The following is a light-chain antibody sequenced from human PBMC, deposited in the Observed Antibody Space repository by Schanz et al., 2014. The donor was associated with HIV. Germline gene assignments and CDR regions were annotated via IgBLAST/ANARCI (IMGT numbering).Light chain of an antibody. V-gene: IGLV2-14*03. J-gene: IGLJ2*01. CDR1: SNDIGAYNY. CDR3: CSYADRNIVL. Sequence: QSALTQPASVSGSPGQSITLSCTGTSNDIGAYNYVSWYQQHPDKAPKLLIFDVTNRPSDISHRFSGSKSGITASLTISGLQAEDEGQYYCCSYADRNIVLFGGGTKLTVL. CDR2: DVT.